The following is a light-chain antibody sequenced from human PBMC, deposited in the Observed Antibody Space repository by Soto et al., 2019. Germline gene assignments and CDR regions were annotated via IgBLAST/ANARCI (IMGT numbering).Light chain of an antibody. CDR2: AAS. CDR3: QQLNSYPPV. CDR1: QGISSY. J-gene: IGKJ3*01. Sequence: DIQLTQSPSFLSASVGDRVTITCRASQGISSYLAWYQQKPGKAPKLLIYAASTLQSGVPSRFSGSGSGTEFTLTISILQPEDFANYYCQQLNSYPPVFGPGTKVDL. V-gene: IGKV1-9*01.